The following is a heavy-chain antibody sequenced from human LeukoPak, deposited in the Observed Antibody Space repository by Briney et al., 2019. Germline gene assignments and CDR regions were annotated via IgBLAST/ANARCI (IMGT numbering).Heavy chain of an antibody. D-gene: IGHD3-22*01. J-gene: IGHJ3*02. CDR1: GGSINRYH. Sequence: PSETLSLTCTVSGGSINRYHWSWIRQPLGKGLECIAYIYYSGSTNYNPSLKSRVTISVDTSKNQFSLKLSSVTAADTAVYYCARWGIDYYDSSGYSGFVAFDIWGQGTMVTVSS. V-gene: IGHV4-59*01. CDR3: ARWGIDYYDSSGYSGFVAFDI. CDR2: IYYSGST.